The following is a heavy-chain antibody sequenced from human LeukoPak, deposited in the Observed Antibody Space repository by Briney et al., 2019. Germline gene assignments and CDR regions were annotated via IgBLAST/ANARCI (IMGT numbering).Heavy chain of an antibody. CDR3: ARQYGRPFDY. CDR2: IYPGDSDT. CDR1: GYSFSNYW. V-gene: IGHV5-51*01. J-gene: IGHJ4*02. Sequence: GESLKISCKGSGYSFSNYWIGWVRQMPGKGLEWMGIIYPGDSDTRYSPSFQGQVTISVDESINTAYLQWSSLEASDTAMYYCARQYGRPFDYWGQGNLVTVSS. D-gene: IGHD4-17*01.